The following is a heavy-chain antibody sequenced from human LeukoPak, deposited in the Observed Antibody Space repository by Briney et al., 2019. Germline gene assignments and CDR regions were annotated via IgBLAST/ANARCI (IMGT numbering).Heavy chain of an antibody. CDR3: ARDPITGTTGGYY. V-gene: IGHV3-48*03. J-gene: IGHJ4*02. CDR1: GFTFSSYE. D-gene: IGHD1-20*01. Sequence: PGGSLRLSCAASGFTFSSYEMNWVRQAPGKGLEWVSCISSSGSTIYYADSVKGRFTISRDNAKNSLYLQMNSLRAEDTAVYYCARDPITGTTGGYYWGQGTLVTVSS. CDR2: ISSSGSTI.